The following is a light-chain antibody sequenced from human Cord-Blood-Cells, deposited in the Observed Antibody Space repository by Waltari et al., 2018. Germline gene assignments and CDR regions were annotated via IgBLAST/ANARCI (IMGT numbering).Light chain of an antibody. CDR2: RNN. J-gene: IGLJ2*01. CDR3: AAWDDSLSVV. CDR1: SSNIGSNY. Sequence: QSVLTQPPSASGTPGQRVTISCSGSSSNIGSNYVYWYQQLPGTAPKLLIDRNNQRPSGVPGRFSGSTSGTSASLAISGLRSEDEADYYCAAWDDSLSVVFGGGTKLTVL. V-gene: IGLV1-47*01.